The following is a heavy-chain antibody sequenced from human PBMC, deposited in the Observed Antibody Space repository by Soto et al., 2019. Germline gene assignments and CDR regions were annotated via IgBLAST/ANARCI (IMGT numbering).Heavy chain of an antibody. J-gene: IGHJ4*02. D-gene: IGHD2-21*02. Sequence: ASVKVSCKASGYTFTSYAMHWVRQAPGQRLEWMGWINAGNGNTKYSQKFQGRVTITRDTSASTVYMELSSLRSEDTAVYYCARSIVVVTAIDYWGQGTLVTVSS. V-gene: IGHV1-3*01. CDR2: INAGNGNT. CDR3: ARSIVVVTAIDY. CDR1: GYTFTSYA.